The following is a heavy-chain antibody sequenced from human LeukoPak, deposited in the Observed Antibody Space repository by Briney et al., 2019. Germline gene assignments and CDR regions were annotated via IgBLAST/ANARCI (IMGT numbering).Heavy chain of an antibody. CDR1: GFSFSSYG. D-gene: IGHD7-27*01. CDR3: ARPRGGGTADINYDGMDV. Sequence: GGSLRLSCAASGFSFSSYGMHWVRQAPGKGLEWVAVIHYDGSNKYYVDSVKGRFTISRDNSKNKLYLQMNSLRAEDTAVYYCARPRGGGTADINYDGMDVWGQGSTVTVSS. J-gene: IGHJ6*02. V-gene: IGHV3-33*01. CDR2: IHYDGSNK.